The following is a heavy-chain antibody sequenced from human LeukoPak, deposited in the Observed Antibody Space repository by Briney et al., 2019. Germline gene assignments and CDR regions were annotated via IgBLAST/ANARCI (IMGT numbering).Heavy chain of an antibody. CDR3: AREGGPYRPLDY. Sequence: SSETLSLTCGVSGGSISSTNWWTWVRQPPGEGLEWIGEVHLSGRTNYNPSLESRVTMSVDMSENHISLKLTSVTAADTAVHYCAREGGPYRPLDYSGQGTLVTVSS. J-gene: IGHJ4*02. V-gene: IGHV4-4*02. CDR2: VHLSGRT. CDR1: GGSISSTNW.